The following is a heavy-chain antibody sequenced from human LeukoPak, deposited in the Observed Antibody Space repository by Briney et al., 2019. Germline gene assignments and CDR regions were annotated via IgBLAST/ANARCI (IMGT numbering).Heavy chain of an antibody. J-gene: IGHJ1*01. V-gene: IGHV1-2*02. CDR2: INPNSGGT. Sequence: GASVKVSCKASGYIFTGYYIHWVRQAPGQGLEWMGWINPNSGGTNYAQKFQGRVTMTRDTSIITAYMELSRLRSDDTAVYFCARGYYDSSDYEYFQHWGQGTLVTVSS. D-gene: IGHD3-22*01. CDR1: GYIFTGYY. CDR3: ARGYYDSSDYEYFQH.